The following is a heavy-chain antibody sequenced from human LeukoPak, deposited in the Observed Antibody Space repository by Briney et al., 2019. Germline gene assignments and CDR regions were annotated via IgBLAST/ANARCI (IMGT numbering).Heavy chain of an antibody. Sequence: GGSLRLSCAASGFTFSSYAMSWVRQAPGKGLEWVSAISGSGGSTYYADSVKSRFTISRDNSKNTLYLQMNSLRAEDTAVYYCARGLPAAIPIYYFDYWGQGTLVTVSS. D-gene: IGHD2-2*02. CDR3: ARGLPAAIPIYYFDY. CDR2: ISGSGGST. V-gene: IGHV3-23*01. CDR1: GFTFSSYA. J-gene: IGHJ4*02.